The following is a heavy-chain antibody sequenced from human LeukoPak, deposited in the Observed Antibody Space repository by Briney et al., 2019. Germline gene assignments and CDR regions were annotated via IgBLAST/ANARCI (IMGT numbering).Heavy chain of an antibody. Sequence: ETLSLTCTVSGGSISSYYWSWIRQPAGKGLEWIGRIYTSGSTNYNPSLKSRVTMSVDTSKNQFSLKLTSVTAADTAVYYCARGSEQQLVYPFDFWGQGALVTVSS. V-gene: IGHV4-4*07. CDR2: IYTSGST. CDR1: GGSISSYY. CDR3: ARGSEQQLVYPFDF. D-gene: IGHD6-13*01. J-gene: IGHJ4*02.